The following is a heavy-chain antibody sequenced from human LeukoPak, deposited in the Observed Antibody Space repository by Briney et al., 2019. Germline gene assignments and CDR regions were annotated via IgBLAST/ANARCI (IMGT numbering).Heavy chain of an antibody. J-gene: IGHJ4*02. D-gene: IGHD2-15*01. CDR1: GGSISSSSYY. CDR2: IYYSGST. Sequence: RPSETLSLTCTVSGGSISSSSYYWSWIRQPPGKGLEWIGYIYYSGSTNYNPSLESRVTISVDTSKNQFSLKLSSVTAADTAVYYCARDPKYCSGGSCYHDYWGQGTLVTVSS. CDR3: ARDPKYCSGGSCYHDY. V-gene: IGHV4-61*01.